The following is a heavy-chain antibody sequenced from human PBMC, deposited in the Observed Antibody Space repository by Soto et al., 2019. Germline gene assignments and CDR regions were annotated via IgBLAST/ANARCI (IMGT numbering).Heavy chain of an antibody. V-gene: IGHV3-30*18. D-gene: IGHD3-16*02. CDR2: ISFDGSEE. Sequence: VGSLRLSCVGSGSTVSDYGVHWVRQAPGKGLEWVALISFDGSEEYYADSVRGRFTLSRDNSKDNIYLEMNGLRPEDSAVYYCAKSAGAYRHQYEGMDVWGQGTTVTVSS. J-gene: IGHJ6*02. CDR1: GSTVSDYG. CDR3: AKSAGAYRHQYEGMDV.